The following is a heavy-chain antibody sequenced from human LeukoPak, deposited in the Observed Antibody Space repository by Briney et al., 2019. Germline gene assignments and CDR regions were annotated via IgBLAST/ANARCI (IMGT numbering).Heavy chain of an antibody. V-gene: IGHV3-33*08. CDR2: IWYDGSNK. CDR1: GFTFSSYS. D-gene: IGHD2-2*01. Sequence: GGSLRLSCAASGFTFSSYSMNWVRQAPGKGLEWVAVIWYDGSNKYYADSVKGRFTISRDNSKNTLYLQMNSLRAEDTAVYYCARGKGSTTRYYFDYWGQGTLVTVSS. J-gene: IGHJ4*02. CDR3: ARGKGSTTRYYFDY.